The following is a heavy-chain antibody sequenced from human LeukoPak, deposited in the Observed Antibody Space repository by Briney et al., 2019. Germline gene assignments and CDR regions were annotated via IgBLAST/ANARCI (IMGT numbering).Heavy chain of an antibody. CDR3: ARDLITGTVRFDP. D-gene: IGHD1-7*01. Sequence: SEALSLTCTVSGGSVSSGSYYWSWIRQPPGKGLEWIGYIYYSGSTNYNTSLKSRVTISVDTSKNQFSLKLSSVTAADTAVHYCARDLITGTVRFDPWGQGTLVTVSS. CDR1: GGSVSSGSYY. V-gene: IGHV4-61*01. J-gene: IGHJ5*02. CDR2: IYYSGST.